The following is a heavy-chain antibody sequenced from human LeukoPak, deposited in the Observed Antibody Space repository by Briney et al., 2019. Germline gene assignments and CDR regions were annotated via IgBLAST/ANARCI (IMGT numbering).Heavy chain of an antibody. V-gene: IGHV3-23*01. D-gene: IGHD6-19*01. CDR2: LSAGGGDT. J-gene: IGHJ4*02. Sequence: GGSLRLPCAASGFTFSSYAMGWVRQAPGKGLEWVSSLSAGGGDTYYADSVQGRFTISRDNSKNTLHLQMNNLRAEDTALYYCAKEFSSGWNFWGQGTQVTVSS. CDR1: GFTFSSYA. CDR3: AKEFSSGWNF.